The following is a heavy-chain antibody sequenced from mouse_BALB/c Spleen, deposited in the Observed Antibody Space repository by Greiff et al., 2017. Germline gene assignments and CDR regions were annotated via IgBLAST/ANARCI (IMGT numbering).Heavy chain of an antibody. Sequence: EVKLVESGGGLVQPGGSRKLSCAASGFTFSSFGMHWVRQAPEKGLEWVAYISSGSSTIYYADTVKGRFTISRDNPKNTLFLQMTSLRSEDTAMYYCASEGAYWGQGTLVTVSA. CDR3: ASEGAY. V-gene: IGHV5-17*02. CDR1: GFTFSSFG. CDR2: ISSGSSTI. J-gene: IGHJ3*01.